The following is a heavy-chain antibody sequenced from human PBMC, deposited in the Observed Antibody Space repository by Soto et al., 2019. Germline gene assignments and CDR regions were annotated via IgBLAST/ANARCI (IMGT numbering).Heavy chain of an antibody. CDR3: AREISAGFGEPWLDP. CDR1: GFSVSSNY. V-gene: IGHV3-53*01. D-gene: IGHD3-10*01. CDR2: IYSDGRT. Sequence: PGGSLRRSCAASGFSVSSNYMTWVRQAPGKGLEWVSIIYSDGRTNYTDSVKGRFTTSRDNSKNTVYLQMTSLSADDTAVYYCAREISAGFGEPWLDPWGQGTLVTVSS. J-gene: IGHJ5*02.